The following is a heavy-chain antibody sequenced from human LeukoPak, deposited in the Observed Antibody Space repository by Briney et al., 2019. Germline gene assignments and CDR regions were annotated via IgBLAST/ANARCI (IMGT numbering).Heavy chain of an antibody. D-gene: IGHD7-27*01. CDR2: ISAYNGDT. J-gene: IGHJ4*02. CDR3: ARDINWEFDY. CDR1: GYTFTSYG. V-gene: IGHV1-18*01. Sequence: ASVKVSCKASGYTFTSYGITWVRQAPGQGLEWMGWISAYNGDTNYAQKFQGRVTMTTDTSTSTAYMELRSLRSDDTAVYYCARDINWEFDYWGQGTLVTVSS.